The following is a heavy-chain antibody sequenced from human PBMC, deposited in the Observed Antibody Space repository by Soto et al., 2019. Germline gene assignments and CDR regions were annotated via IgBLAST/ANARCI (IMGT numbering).Heavy chain of an antibody. V-gene: IGHV3-48*03. Sequence: EVQLVESGVGLVQPGGSLRLSCAASGFTFSSYEMNWVRQAPGKGLEWVSYISSSGSTIYYAASVKGRFTISRDNAKNSLYLQMNSLRAEDTAVYYCAREGRSGWFDPWGEGTLVTVSS. CDR3: AREGRSGWFDP. D-gene: IGHD3-16*02. J-gene: IGHJ5*02. CDR1: GFTFSSYE. CDR2: ISSSGSTI.